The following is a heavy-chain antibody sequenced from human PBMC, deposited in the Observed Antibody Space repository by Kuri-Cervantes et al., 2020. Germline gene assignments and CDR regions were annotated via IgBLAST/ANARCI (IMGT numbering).Heavy chain of an antibody. J-gene: IGHJ4*02. Sequence: GESLKISCAASGFTFSNSDMNWVRQAPGKGLEWVSGVSWNGSRTHYADSVKGRFIISRDNSRNFLYQQMNSLRPEDMAVYYCAKYPTGQRPYSGFEFDYWGQGTLVTVSS. D-gene: IGHD5-12*01. V-gene: IGHV3-19*01. CDR1: GFTFSNSD. CDR2: VSWNGSRT. CDR3: AKYPTGQRPYSGFEFDY.